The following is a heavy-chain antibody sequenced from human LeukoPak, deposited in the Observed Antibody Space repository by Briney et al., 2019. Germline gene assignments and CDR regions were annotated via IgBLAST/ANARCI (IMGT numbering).Heavy chain of an antibody. Sequence: AGGSLRLSCAASGFTFSNAWMSWVRQAPGKGLEWIGRIKSKTDGGTADCAAPVRGRCTISRDDSKNTLYLQLNSLKTEDTAVYYCARQPAFSSTWYAFDIWGQGTVVTVSS. J-gene: IGHJ3*02. CDR2: IKSKTDGGTA. D-gene: IGHD6-13*01. CDR1: GFTFSNAW. CDR3: ARQPAFSSTWYAFDI. V-gene: IGHV3-15*01.